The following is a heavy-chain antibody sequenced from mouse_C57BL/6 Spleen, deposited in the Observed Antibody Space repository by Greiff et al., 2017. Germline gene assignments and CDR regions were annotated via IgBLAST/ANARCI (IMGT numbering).Heavy chain of an antibody. J-gene: IGHJ2*01. D-gene: IGHD2-10*02. V-gene: IGHV14-3*01. CDR1: GFNIKNTS. CDR2: IDPANGNT. Sequence: VQLQQSVAELVRPGASVKLSCTVSGFNIKNTSMHWVKLRPEQGLEWIGRIDPANGNTNYAPKFQGKTTITTDTSSNTAYLQLSSLTSAETAIYYCAKSPSPGDFDYWGQGTTLTVSS. CDR3: AKSPSPGDFDY.